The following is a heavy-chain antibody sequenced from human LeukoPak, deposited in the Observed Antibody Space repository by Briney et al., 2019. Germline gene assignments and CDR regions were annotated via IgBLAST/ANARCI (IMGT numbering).Heavy chain of an antibody. CDR1: GFTFDDYA. V-gene: IGHV3-9*01. D-gene: IGHD3-9*01. CDR3: AKGHTRGRYFDWYHLDY. Sequence: PGGSLRLSCAASGFTFDDYAMHWVRQAPGKGLEWVSGISWNSGSIGYADSVKGRFTISRDNAKNSLYLQMNSLRAEDTALYYCAKGHTRGRYFDWYHLDYWGQGTLVTVSS. J-gene: IGHJ4*02. CDR2: ISWNSGSI.